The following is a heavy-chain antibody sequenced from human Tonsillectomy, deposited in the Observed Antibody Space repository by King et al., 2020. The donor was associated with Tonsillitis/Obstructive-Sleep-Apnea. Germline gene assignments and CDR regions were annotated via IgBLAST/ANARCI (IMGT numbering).Heavy chain of an antibody. J-gene: IGHJ6*02. D-gene: IGHD3-3*01. CDR1: GFTFSSYW. CDR3: AREPRGLDYDFWSEAPNHYGMDV. V-gene: IGHV3-7*03. CDR2: IKQDGSEK. Sequence: VQLVESGGGLVQPGGSLRLSCAASGFTFSSYWMSWVRQAPGKGLEWVANIKQDGSEKYYVDSVKGRFTISRDNAKNSLYLQMNSLRAEDTAVYYCAREPRGLDYDFWSEAPNHYGMDVWGQGTTVTVSS.